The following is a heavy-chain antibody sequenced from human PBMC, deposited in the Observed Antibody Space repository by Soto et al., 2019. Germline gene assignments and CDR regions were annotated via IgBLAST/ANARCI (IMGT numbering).Heavy chain of an antibody. CDR3: ARGHRGLEV. V-gene: IGHV3-11*01. Sequence: QVQLVESGGDLVKPGESLRLSCSASGLTLSDFYMSWVRQAPGKGLEWLSYISRDSSDIYYADSVKGRLTISRDNARNSLYLQMNGLRDDDTAVYYCARGHRGLEVWGQGTPVTVSS. CDR1: GLTLSDFY. CDR2: ISRDSSDI. J-gene: IGHJ6*02.